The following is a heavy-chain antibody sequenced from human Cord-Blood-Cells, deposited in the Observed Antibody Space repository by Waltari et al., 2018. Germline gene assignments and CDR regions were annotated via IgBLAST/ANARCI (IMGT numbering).Heavy chain of an antibody. CDR2: IIPIFGTA. V-gene: IGHV1-69*01. J-gene: IGHJ3*02. CDR3: ASGYCTNGVCYDAFDI. D-gene: IGHD2-8*01. CDR1: GGTFSSYA. Sequence: QVQLVQSGAEVKKPGSSVKVSCQASGGTFSSYAIRWVRQAPGQGLEWMGGIIPIFGTANYAQKFQGRVTITADESTSTAYMELSSLRSEDTAVYYCASGYCTNGVCYDAFDIWGQGTMVTVSS.